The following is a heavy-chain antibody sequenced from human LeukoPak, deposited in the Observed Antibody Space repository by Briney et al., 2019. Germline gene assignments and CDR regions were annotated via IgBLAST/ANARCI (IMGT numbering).Heavy chain of an antibody. V-gene: IGHV3-48*03. CDR1: GFTFSSYE. CDR2: ISSSGSTI. D-gene: IGHD2-2*01. J-gene: IGHJ4*02. CDR3: AKGGVVPAATRLDY. Sequence: GGSLRLSCAASGFTFSSYEMNWVRQAPGKGLEWVSYISSSGSTIYYADSVKGRFTISRDNAKNSLYLQMNSLRAEDTALYYCAKGGVVPAATRLDYWGQGTLVTVSS.